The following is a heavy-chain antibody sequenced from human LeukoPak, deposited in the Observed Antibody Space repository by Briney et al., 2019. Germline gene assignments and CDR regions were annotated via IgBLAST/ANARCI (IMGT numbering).Heavy chain of an antibody. D-gene: IGHD4-17*01. Sequence: ASVKVSCKASGYTFTGYYMHWVRQAPGQGLEWMGRINPNSGGTNYAQKFQGRVTMTRDTSISTAYMELSSLRSEDTAVYYCARGRSYGDYALFAYWGQGTLVTVSS. CDR2: INPNSGGT. CDR1: GYTFTGYY. V-gene: IGHV1-2*06. CDR3: ARGRSYGDYALFAY. J-gene: IGHJ4*02.